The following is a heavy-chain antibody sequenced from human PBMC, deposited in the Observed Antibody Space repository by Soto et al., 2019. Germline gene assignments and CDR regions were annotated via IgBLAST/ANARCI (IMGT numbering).Heavy chain of an antibody. CDR3: AKDIYIWGSYRYDPPRLFDY. J-gene: IGHJ4*02. CDR2: ISGSGGST. D-gene: IGHD3-16*02. V-gene: IGHV3-23*01. CDR1: GFTFSSYA. Sequence: GGSLRLSCAASGFTFSSYAMSWVRQAPGKGLEWVSAISGSGGSTYYADSVKGRFTISRDNSKNTLYLQMNSLRAEDTAVYYCAKDIYIWGSYRYDPPRLFDYWGQGTLVTVSS.